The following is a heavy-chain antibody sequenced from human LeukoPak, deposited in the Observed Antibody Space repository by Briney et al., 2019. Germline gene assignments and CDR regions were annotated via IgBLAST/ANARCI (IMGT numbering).Heavy chain of an antibody. CDR3: AKDLASYDNYYYYMDV. CDR1: GFTFSSYA. V-gene: IGHV3-23*01. Sequence: GGSLRLSCAASGFTFSSYAMSWVRQAPGKGLEWVSAISGSGGSTYYADSVKGRFTISRDNSRNTLYLQMNSLRAEDTAVYYCAKDLASYDNYYYYMDVWGKGTTVTVSS. D-gene: IGHD5-18*01. J-gene: IGHJ6*03. CDR2: ISGSGGST.